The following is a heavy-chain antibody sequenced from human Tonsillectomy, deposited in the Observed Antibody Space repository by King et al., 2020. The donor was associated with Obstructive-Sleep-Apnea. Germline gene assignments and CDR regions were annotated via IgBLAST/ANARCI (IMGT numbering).Heavy chain of an antibody. CDR2: IILLYGRG. CDR1: GGTFTDYA. CDR3: ARDLDTILRGRLTDHHHLGMDI. V-gene: IGHV1-69*06. D-gene: IGHD3-9*01. J-gene: IGHJ6*02. Sequence: EQLVQSGAEVKRPGSSVKVSCKVTGGTFTDYALSWVRQAPGQGLEWMGGIILLYGRGNQAQKFKGRLTMTADKATSTAFMQLTGLRSEDTAVYYCARDLDTILRGRLTDHHHLGMDIWGQGTTVIVSS.